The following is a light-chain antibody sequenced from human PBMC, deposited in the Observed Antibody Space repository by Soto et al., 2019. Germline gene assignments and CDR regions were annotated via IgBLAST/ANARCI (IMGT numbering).Light chain of an antibody. CDR3: QQYNSYSDA. V-gene: IGKV1-5*03. CDR2: KAS. Sequence: DIQMTQSPSTLSGSVGDRVTITCRASQTISSWLAWYQQKPGKAPKLLIYKASTLKSGVPSRFSGSGSGTEFTLTISSLQPDDFATHHRQQYNSYSDASGHGTQVDIK. CDR1: QTISSW. J-gene: IGKJ1*01.